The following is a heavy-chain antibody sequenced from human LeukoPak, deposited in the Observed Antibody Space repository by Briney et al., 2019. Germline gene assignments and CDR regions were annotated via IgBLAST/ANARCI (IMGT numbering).Heavy chain of an antibody. D-gene: IGHD2-21*01. J-gene: IGHJ3*02. Sequence: GRSLRLSCEFSGFIFDKHAMHWVRQAPGKGLEWVSSISGSSNYIYYADSVKGRFTISRGNAKNSLYLQMNSLRVEDTAVYYCARDESGDNDAFDIWGQGTMVTVSS. CDR2: ISGSSNYI. V-gene: IGHV3-21*01. CDR3: ARDESGDNDAFDI. CDR1: GFIFDKHA.